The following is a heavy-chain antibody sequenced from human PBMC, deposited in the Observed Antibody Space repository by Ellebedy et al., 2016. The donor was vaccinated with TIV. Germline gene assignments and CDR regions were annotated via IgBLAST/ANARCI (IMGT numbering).Heavy chain of an antibody. CDR1: GFTFSNYD. V-gene: IGHV3-48*03. J-gene: IGHJ3*02. CDR3: ARGSYYYDSSGGLDAFYI. Sequence: GGSLRLSCEASGFTFSNYDMAWVHQAPGKGPEWVSYISSTGDTTYFTDSVKGRFTISRDNAKNSLDLQMNSLRVEDTAVYYCARGSYYYDSSGGLDAFYIWGQGTMVTVSS. CDR2: ISSTGDTT. D-gene: IGHD3-22*01.